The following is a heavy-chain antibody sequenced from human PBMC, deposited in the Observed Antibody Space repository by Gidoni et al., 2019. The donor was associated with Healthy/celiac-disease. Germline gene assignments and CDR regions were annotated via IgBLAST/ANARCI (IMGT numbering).Heavy chain of an antibody. CDR1: GFTFSSYG. J-gene: IGHJ4*02. CDR3: ARSFYSSSWYYFDY. CDR2: IWYDGSNK. Sequence: QVQLVESGAGVVQPGRSLRLSCAASGFTFSSYGMHWVRQAPGKGLEWVAVIWYDGSNKYYADSVKGRFTISRDNSKNTLYLQMNSLRAEDTAVYYCARSFYSSSWYYFDYWGQGTLVTVSS. D-gene: IGHD6-13*01. V-gene: IGHV3-33*01.